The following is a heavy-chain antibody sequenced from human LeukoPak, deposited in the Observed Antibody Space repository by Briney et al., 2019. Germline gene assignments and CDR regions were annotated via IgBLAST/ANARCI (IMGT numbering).Heavy chain of an antibody. Sequence: SETLSLTCAVYGGSFSGYYWSWIRQPPGKGLEWIGEINHSGSTNYNPSLKSRVTISVDTSKNQFSLKLSSVTAADTAVYYCARGLVSSSERHWFDPRGQGTLVTVSS. V-gene: IGHV4-34*01. D-gene: IGHD5/OR15-5a*01. CDR2: INHSGST. CDR3: ARGLVSSSERHWFDP. J-gene: IGHJ5*02. CDR1: GGSFSGYY.